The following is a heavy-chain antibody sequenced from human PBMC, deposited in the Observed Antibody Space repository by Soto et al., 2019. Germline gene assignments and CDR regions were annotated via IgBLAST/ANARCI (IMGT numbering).Heavy chain of an antibody. J-gene: IGHJ4*02. CDR1: GGSISSYY. CDR3: ARHEYCGGDCYFFDY. V-gene: IGHV4-59*08. Sequence: SETLSLTCPVSGGSISSYYWSWIRQPPGKGLEWIGYIYYSGSTNYNPSLKSRVTISVDTSKNQFSLKLSSVTAADTAVYYCARHEYCGGDCYFFDYWGQGTLVTVSS. CDR2: IYYSGST. D-gene: IGHD2-21*01.